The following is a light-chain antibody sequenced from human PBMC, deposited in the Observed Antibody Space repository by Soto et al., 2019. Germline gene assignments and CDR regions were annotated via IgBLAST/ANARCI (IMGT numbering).Light chain of an antibody. J-gene: IGLJ3*02. CDR3: CSYAGSSHGV. V-gene: IGLV1-40*01. Sequence: QAVVTQPPSVSGAPGQRVTISCTGSSSNIGAGYDVHWYQQLPGTAPKLLIYGNSNRPSGVPDRFSGSKSGTSASLAITGLQAEDEADYYCCSYAGSSHGVFGGGTKLTVL. CDR1: SSNIGAGYD. CDR2: GNS.